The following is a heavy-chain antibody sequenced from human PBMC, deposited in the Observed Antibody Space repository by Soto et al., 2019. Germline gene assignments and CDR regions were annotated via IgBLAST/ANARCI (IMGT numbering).Heavy chain of an antibody. CDR1: GYTFTSYA. Sequence: ASVKVSCKASGYTFTSYAMHWVRQAPGQRLEWMGWINAGNGNTKYSQKFQGRVTITRDTSASTAYMELSSLRSEDTAVYYCARGRVATIAFYYYYYGMDVWGQGTTVTVSS. V-gene: IGHV1-3*01. CDR3: ARGRVATIAFYYYYYGMDV. CDR2: INAGNGNT. J-gene: IGHJ6*02. D-gene: IGHD5-12*01.